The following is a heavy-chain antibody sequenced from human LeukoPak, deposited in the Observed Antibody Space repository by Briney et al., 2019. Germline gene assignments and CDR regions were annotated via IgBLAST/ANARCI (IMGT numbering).Heavy chain of an antibody. Sequence: GGSLRLSCAASGFTFSSYGMHWVRQAPGKGLEWVAFIRYDGSNKFYADSVKGRFNIHRDNSKNTLYLQMNSLSAEDTAVYYCAKGEGHQVSYYHCHKDGLGKGATVTISS. J-gene: IGHJ6*03. V-gene: IGHV3-30*02. D-gene: IGHD2-2*01. CDR2: IRYDGSNK. CDR1: GFTFSSYG. CDR3: AKGEGHQVSYYHCHKDG.